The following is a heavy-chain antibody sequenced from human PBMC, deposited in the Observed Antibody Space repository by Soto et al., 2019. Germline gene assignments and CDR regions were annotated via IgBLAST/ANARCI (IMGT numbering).Heavy chain of an antibody. Sequence: QVQLQESGPGLVKPSQTLSLTCSVSGGSIISDEYYWTWIRQPPGGGLEWIGHVYYTGSTSYSPSLESRLTRSVATSKNQFSLRLNSVSAADTAVYYCARDRSNSPDLLDSWGRGTLVTVSS. CDR2: VYYTGST. V-gene: IGHV4-30-4*01. J-gene: IGHJ4*02. CDR3: ARDRSNSPDLLDS. CDR1: GGSIISDEYY. D-gene: IGHD1-1*01.